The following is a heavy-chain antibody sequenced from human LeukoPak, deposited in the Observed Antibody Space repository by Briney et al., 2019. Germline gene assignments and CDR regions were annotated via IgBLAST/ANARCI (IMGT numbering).Heavy chain of an antibody. CDR1: GGSISSSSYY. D-gene: IGHD3-3*01. Sequence: SETLSLTCTASGGSISSSSYYWGWIRQPPGNGLEWIGTIYYSGHTYYNPSLKSRVTISVDTSKNQFSLKLSSVTAADTAVYYCARHRRDHDFWSGSNPTHYYYYMDVWGKGTTVTVSS. J-gene: IGHJ6*03. CDR2: IYYSGHT. CDR3: ARHRRDHDFWSGSNPTHYYYYMDV. V-gene: IGHV4-39*01.